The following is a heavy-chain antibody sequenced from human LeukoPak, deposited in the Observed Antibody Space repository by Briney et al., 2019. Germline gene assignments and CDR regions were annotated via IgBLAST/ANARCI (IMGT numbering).Heavy chain of an antibody. D-gene: IGHD3-10*01. V-gene: IGHV3-30*02. J-gene: IGHJ4*02. CDR2: IWYDGSNK. CDR3: AKDLGGSGSYDIDY. CDR1: GFTFSSYG. Sequence: GGSLRLSCAASGFTFSSYGMHWVRQAPGKGLEWVAVIWYDGSNKYYADSVKGRFTISRDNSKSTLYLQMNSLRPEDTAVYFCAKDLGGSGSYDIDYWGQGTLVTVSS.